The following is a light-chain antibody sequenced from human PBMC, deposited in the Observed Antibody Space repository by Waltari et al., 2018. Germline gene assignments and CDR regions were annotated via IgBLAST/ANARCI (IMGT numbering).Light chain of an antibody. CDR3: QQYYNTPLT. J-gene: IGKJ4*01. CDR1: ENVLYSANNKNH. CDR2: WAS. V-gene: IGKV4-1*01. Sequence: IVMTQSPESLAVSLGERATINCKTSENVLYSANNKNHLGWYQQKPGQPPKLLIYWASTREAGVPKRFSGSGSETDFPLPVTSLQAEDVAVYYCQQYYNTPLTFGGGTKVDIK.